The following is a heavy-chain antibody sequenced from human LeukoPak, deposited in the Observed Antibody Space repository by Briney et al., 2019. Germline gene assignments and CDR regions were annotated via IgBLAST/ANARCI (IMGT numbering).Heavy chain of an antibody. J-gene: IGHJ4*02. CDR2: LYIDGRT. CDR1: GFTVSNNY. D-gene: IGHD4-17*01. CDR3: ASLMVITSVTRGFDY. V-gene: IGHV3-66*01. Sequence: PGGSLRLSCAASGFTVSNNYMGWVRQAPGKGLEWASVLYIDGRTSYADSVKGRFTVSRDNSKNTLYLQMNSLRAEDTAVYYCASLMVITSVTRGFDYWGQGTLVTVSS.